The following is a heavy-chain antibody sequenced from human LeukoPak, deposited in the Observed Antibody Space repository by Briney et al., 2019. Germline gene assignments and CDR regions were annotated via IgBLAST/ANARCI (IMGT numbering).Heavy chain of an antibody. CDR1: GFTFNNYG. J-gene: IGHJ4*02. Sequence: PGGSLRLSCAASGFTFNNYGMHWVRQAPGKGLEWVAVISYDGSNKYYADSVKGRFTISRDNSKNTLYLQMNSLRAEDTAVYYCARGGTSGYSSSLHFWGGNYYFDYWGQGTLVTVSS. D-gene: IGHD6-13*01. CDR3: ARGGTSGYSSSLHFWGGNYYFDY. V-gene: IGHV3-30*12. CDR2: ISYDGSNK.